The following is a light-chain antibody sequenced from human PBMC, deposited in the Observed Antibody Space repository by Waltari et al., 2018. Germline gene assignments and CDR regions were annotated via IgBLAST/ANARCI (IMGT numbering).Light chain of an antibody. J-gene: IGKJ1*01. CDR3: QHYVRLPVT. CDR1: QSVGRA. V-gene: IGKV3-20*01. CDR2: GAS. Sequence: ELVLTQSPGTLSLSPGERSTLSCWASQSVGRALAWYQQKRGQAPRLLIYGASTRASGIPDRFSGSGSGTDFSLTINRLEPEDFAVYYCQHYVRLPVTFGQGTKVEIK.